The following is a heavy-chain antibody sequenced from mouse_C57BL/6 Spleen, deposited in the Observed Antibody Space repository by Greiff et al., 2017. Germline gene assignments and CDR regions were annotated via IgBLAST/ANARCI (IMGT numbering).Heavy chain of an antibody. D-gene: IGHD2-3*01. V-gene: IGHV1-59*01. Sequence: QVQLQQPGAELVRPGTSVKLSCKASGYTFTSYWMHWVKQRPGQGLEWIGVIDPSDSYTNYNQKFKGKATLTVDTSSSTAYMQLSSLTSEDSAVYYCARSRGGPDGYPLAYWGQGTLVTVSA. CDR3: ARSRGGPDGYPLAY. CDR2: IDPSDSYT. J-gene: IGHJ3*01. CDR1: GYTFTSYW.